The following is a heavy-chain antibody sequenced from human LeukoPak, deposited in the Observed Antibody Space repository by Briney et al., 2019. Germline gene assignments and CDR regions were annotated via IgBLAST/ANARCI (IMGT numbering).Heavy chain of an antibody. CDR1: GYTFTGYY. Sequence: VASVKVSCKASGYTFTGYYMHWVRQAPGQGLEWMGWINPNSGGTNYAQKFQGRVTMTRDTSISTAYMELSRLRSDDTAVYYCARGRLSMIAHGAFDIWGQGTMVTVS. CDR2: INPNSGGT. D-gene: IGHD2/OR15-2a*01. V-gene: IGHV1-2*02. CDR3: ARGRLSMIAHGAFDI. J-gene: IGHJ3*02.